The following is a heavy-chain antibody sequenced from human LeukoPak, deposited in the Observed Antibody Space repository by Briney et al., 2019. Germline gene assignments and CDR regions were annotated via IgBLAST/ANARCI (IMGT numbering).Heavy chain of an antibody. CDR1: GFTFSIYE. CDR2: IGTSDDTV. V-gene: IGHV3-48*03. J-gene: IGHJ4*02. Sequence: GGSLRLSCAASGFTFSIYEMNWVRQAPGKGLEWLSYIGTSDDTVYYADSVKGRFTISRDNSKNSVFLQMKSLRGEDTARYYCARGLRFDFWGQGALVTVSS. CDR3: ARGLRFDF.